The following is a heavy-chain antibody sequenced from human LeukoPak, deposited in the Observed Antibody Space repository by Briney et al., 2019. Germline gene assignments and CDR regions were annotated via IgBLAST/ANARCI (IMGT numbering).Heavy chain of an antibody. V-gene: IGHV3-23*01. Sequence: GGSLRLSCAASGFTFSSYAMSWVRQAPGKGLEWVSAISGSGGSTYYADSVKGRFTISRDNSKNTLYLQMNSLRAEDTAVYYCARGSSGWFDDNWFDPWGQGTLVTVSS. CDR1: GFTFSSYA. CDR2: ISGSGGST. D-gene: IGHD6-19*01. CDR3: ARGSSGWFDDNWFDP. J-gene: IGHJ5*02.